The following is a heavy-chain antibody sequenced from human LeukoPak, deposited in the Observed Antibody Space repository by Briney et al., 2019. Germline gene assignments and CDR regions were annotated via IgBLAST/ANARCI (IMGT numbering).Heavy chain of an antibody. V-gene: IGHV3-30*02. Sequence: GGSLRLSCAASGFTFSSYGMHWVRQAPGEGLEWVAFIRYDGSNKYYGDSVKGRFTISRDNSLYLQMNSLRVEDTALYYCVRDPYISSYLFDYWGQGTLVTVSS. CDR2: IRYDGSNK. J-gene: IGHJ4*02. D-gene: IGHD6-6*01. CDR1: GFTFSSYG. CDR3: VRDPYISSYLFDY.